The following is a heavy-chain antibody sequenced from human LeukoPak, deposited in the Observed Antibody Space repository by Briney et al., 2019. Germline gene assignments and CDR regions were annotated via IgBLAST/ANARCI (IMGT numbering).Heavy chain of an antibody. D-gene: IGHD3-9*01. CDR2: IYPGDSDT. V-gene: IGHV5-51*01. CDR3: ARAPYDILTTYYYYGMDV. Sequence: GESLKISCKGSGYSFTSYWISWVRQMPGKGLEWMGIIYPGDSDTRYSPSFQGQVTISADKSISTAYLQWSSLKASDTAMYYCARAPYDILTTYYYYGMDVWGQGTTVTVSS. CDR1: GYSFTSYW. J-gene: IGHJ6*02.